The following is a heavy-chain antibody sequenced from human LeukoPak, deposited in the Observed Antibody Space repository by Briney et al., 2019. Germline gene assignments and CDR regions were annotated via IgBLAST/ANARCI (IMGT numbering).Heavy chain of an antibody. J-gene: IGHJ5*02. V-gene: IGHV3-21*01. CDR1: GFTFSGYD. Sequence: GGSLRLSCAASGFTFSGYDMNWVRQAPGKGLEWVSSISGSSSYIYYADSMKGRFTVSRDNAKNSLYLQMNSLRAEDTAVYYCARGSSNVAARNNWFDPWGQGTLVTVSS. CDR3: ARGSSNVAARNNWFDP. D-gene: IGHD6-6*01. CDR2: ISGSSSYI.